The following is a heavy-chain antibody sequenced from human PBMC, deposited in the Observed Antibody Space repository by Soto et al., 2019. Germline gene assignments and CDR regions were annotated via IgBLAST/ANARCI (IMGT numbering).Heavy chain of an antibody. CDR3: ARAVAPYLGTWFDP. J-gene: IGHJ5*02. CDR1: GGSISSGNSYS. Sequence: QLQLQESGSGLVKPSQTLSLTCAVSGGSISSGNSYSWSWIRQPPGKGLEWIGSISHTGSTSYNPSLKGRVTMSVDKSETQFSLKLSSVTAADMAVYYCARAVAPYLGTWFDPWGQGTLVIVSS. V-gene: IGHV4-30-2*01. CDR2: ISHTGST. D-gene: IGHD3-16*01.